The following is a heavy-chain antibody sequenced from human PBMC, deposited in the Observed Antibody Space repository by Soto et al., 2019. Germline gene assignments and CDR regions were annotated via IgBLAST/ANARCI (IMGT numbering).Heavy chain of an antibody. CDR2: VYSGGST. Sequence: GSLRLSCAASGFTVSSNYMSWVRQAPGKGLEWVSVVYSGGSTYYADSVKGRFTISRDNSKNTLYPQMNSLRAEDTAVYYCARVRVIRSLEWLYASGIHAFDIWGQGTMVTVSS. CDR1: GFTVSSNY. D-gene: IGHD3-3*01. J-gene: IGHJ3*02. V-gene: IGHV3-53*01. CDR3: ARVRVIRSLEWLYASGIHAFDI.